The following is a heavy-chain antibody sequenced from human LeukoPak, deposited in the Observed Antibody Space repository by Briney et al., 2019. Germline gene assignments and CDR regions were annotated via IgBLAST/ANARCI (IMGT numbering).Heavy chain of an antibody. CDR3: ATGDGWCFVD. J-gene: IGHJ4*02. CDR1: GFTFSSYW. D-gene: IGHD6-19*01. V-gene: IGHV3-74*01. CDR2: INTDGSST. Sequence: PGGSLRLSCAASGFTFSSYWMHWVRQAPGKGLVWVSRINTDGSSTSYADSVKGRFTISRDNSKNSLYLQMNSLRVEDTAVYYCATGDGWCFVDWGQGTLVTVSS.